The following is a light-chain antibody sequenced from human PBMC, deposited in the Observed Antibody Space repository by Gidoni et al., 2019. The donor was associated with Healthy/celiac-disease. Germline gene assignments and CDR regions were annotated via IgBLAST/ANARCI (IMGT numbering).Light chain of an antibody. J-gene: IGKJ4*01. V-gene: IGKV1-39*01. CDR3: QQSYSTPLT. Sequence: DIQMTQSPSSLSASVGDRVTITCRASQSISSYLNWYQQKPGKAPKLLIYAASSLQSGVPSRFSGSGSWTDFTLTICSLQPEDFATYYCQQSYSTPLTFGGGTKVEIK. CDR1: QSISSY. CDR2: AAS.